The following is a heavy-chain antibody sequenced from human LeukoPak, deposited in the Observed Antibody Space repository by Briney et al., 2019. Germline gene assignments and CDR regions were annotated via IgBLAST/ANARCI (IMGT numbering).Heavy chain of an antibody. CDR1: GYSFTSYW. D-gene: IGHD2-15*01. Sequence: GESLKISCKGSGYSFTSYWIGWVRQMPGKGLEWMGIIYPGDSDTRYSPSFQGQVTISAGKSISTAYLQWSSLKASDTAMYYCARSSSLGYCSGGSCHYGMDVWGQGTTVTVSS. CDR2: IYPGDSDT. CDR3: ARSSSLGYCSGGSCHYGMDV. V-gene: IGHV5-51*01. J-gene: IGHJ6*02.